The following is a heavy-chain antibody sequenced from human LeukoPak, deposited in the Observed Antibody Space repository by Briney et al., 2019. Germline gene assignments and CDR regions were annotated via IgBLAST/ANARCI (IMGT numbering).Heavy chain of an antibody. Sequence: GASVKVSCKASGYTVTDHDIHWVRQAPGQRLEWMGWINPGKGNTKYSQKFQGRITITRDTSASTAHMELSSLTSEDTAVYYCANWAGTPAGYFSGPLDFWGQETLVTVSS. CDR3: ANWAGTPAGYFSGPLDF. CDR2: INPGKGNT. V-gene: IGHV1-3*01. D-gene: IGHD6-19*01. CDR1: GYTVTDHD. J-gene: IGHJ4*02.